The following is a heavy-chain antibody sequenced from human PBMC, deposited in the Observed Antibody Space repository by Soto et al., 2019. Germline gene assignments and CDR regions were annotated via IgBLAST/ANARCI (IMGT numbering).Heavy chain of an antibody. CDR3: PSSSDGSSFAAFDV. CDR2: VHHTGSP. J-gene: IGHJ3*01. V-gene: IGHV4-38-2*01. Sequence: PSETLSLTGPVSGYPISNAYYSGWNRQPPGKGLEWIGSVHHTGSPYYNPALKSRVTIPLNTFKNQFSLNSDSITARNPPLYPFPSSSDGSSFAAFDVWSEGTMVTVSS. CDR1: GYPISNAYY. D-gene: IGHD3-22*01.